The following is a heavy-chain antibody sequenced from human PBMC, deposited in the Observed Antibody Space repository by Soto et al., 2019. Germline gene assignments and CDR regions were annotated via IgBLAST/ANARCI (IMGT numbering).Heavy chain of an antibody. V-gene: IGHV3-21*01. CDR3: AREGGSGSYYSGWYYYMDV. Sequence: EVQLVESGGGLVKPGGSLRLSCAASGFTFSSYSMNWVRQAPGKGLEWVSSISSSSSYIYYADSVKGRFTISRDNAKNSLYLQMNSLRAEDTAVYYCAREGGSGSYYSGWYYYMDVWGKGTTVTVSS. D-gene: IGHD3-10*01. J-gene: IGHJ6*03. CDR1: GFTFSSYS. CDR2: ISSSSSYI.